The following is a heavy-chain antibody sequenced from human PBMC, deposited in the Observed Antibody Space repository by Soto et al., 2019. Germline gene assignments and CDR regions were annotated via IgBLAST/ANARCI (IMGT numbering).Heavy chain of an antibody. J-gene: IGHJ6*03. CDR3: ARGGNRDIVVVPAASTYYYYMDV. CDR1: GYTFTSYD. V-gene: IGHV1-8*01. D-gene: IGHD2-2*01. Sequence: QVQLVQSGAEVKKPGASVKVSCKASGYTFTSYDINWVRQATGQGLEWMGWMNPNSGNTGYAQKFQGRVTMIRNTFISTAYMELSSLRSEDTAVYYCARGGNRDIVVVPAASTYYYYMDVWGKGTTVTVSS. CDR2: MNPNSGNT.